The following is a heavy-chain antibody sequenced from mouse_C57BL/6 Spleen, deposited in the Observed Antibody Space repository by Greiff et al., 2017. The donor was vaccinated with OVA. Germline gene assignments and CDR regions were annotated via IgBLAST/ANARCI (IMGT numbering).Heavy chain of an antibody. J-gene: IGHJ1*03. Sequence: EVQLVESGGGLVQPGGSLSLSCAASGFTFTDYYMSWVRQPPGKALEWLGFIRNKANGYTTEYSASVKGRFTISRDNSQSILYLQMNALRAEDSATYYGARSHGSSYGWYFDVWGTGTTVTVSS. D-gene: IGHD1-1*01. V-gene: IGHV7-3*01. CDR3: ARSHGSSYGWYFDV. CDR2: IRNKANGYTT. CDR1: GFTFTDYY.